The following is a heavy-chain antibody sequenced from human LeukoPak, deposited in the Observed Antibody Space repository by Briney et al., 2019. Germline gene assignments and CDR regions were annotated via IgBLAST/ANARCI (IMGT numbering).Heavy chain of an antibody. V-gene: IGHV4-34*01. Sequence: SETLSLTCAVYGGSFSGYYWSWIRQPPGKGLEWIGEINHSGSTNYNPSLKSRVTISVDTSKNQFSLKLSSVTAADTAVCYCARVRVQFDYWGQGTLVTVSS. CDR3: ARVRVQFDY. J-gene: IGHJ4*02. CDR2: INHSGST. CDR1: GGSFSGYY.